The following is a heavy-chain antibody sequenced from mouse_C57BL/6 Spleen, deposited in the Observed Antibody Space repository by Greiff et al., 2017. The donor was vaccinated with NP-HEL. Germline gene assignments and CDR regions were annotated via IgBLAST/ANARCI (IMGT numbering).Heavy chain of an antibody. Sequence: EVQLQQSGPELVKPGASVKMSCKASGYTFTDYNMHWVKQSHGKSLEWIGYINPNNGGTSYNQKFKGKATLTVNKSSSTAYMELRSLTSEDSAVYYCARKDYGSSYRDYWGQGTTLTVSS. CDR1: GYTFTDYN. CDR2: INPNNGGT. D-gene: IGHD1-1*01. V-gene: IGHV1-22*01. CDR3: ARKDYGSSYRDY. J-gene: IGHJ2*01.